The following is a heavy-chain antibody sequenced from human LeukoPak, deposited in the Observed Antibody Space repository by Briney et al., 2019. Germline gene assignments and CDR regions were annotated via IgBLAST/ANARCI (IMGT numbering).Heavy chain of an antibody. J-gene: IGHJ4*02. CDR3: ASTAESGYSYGYCYY. D-gene: IGHD5-18*01. CDR1: GFTFSSYG. CDR2: IRYDGSNK. Sequence: GGSLRLSCAASGFTFSSYGMYWVRQAPGKGLEWVAFIRYDGSNKYYADSVKGRFTISRDNSKNTLYLQMNSLRAEDTAVYYCASTAESGYSYGYCYYWGQGTLVTVSS. V-gene: IGHV3-30*02.